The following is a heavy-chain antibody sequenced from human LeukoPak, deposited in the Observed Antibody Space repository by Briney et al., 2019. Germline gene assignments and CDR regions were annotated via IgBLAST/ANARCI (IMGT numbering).Heavy chain of an antibody. D-gene: IGHD6-13*01. Sequence: SETLSLTCTVSGGSIRSYYWSWIRQPPGKGLEWLGYIHYSGSTNYNPSLKSRVTISVDTSKNQFSLKLSSVTAADTALYYCARATAGTGYYFDYWAREPWSPSPQ. CDR1: GGSIRSYY. J-gene: IGHJ4*02. CDR3: ARATAGTGYYFDY. V-gene: IGHV4-59*01. CDR2: IHYSGST.